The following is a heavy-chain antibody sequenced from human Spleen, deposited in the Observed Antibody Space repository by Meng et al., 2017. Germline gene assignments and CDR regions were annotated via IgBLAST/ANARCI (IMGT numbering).Heavy chain of an antibody. CDR1: GGSISSVGYS. D-gene: IGHD5-12*01. J-gene: IGHJ4*02. CDR3: ASFPLATDRGPFDY. CDR2: IYHSGST. V-gene: IGHV4-30-2*01. Sequence: QLQLQESGSGLVKPSQTLSLTCAVSGGSISSVGYSWSWIRQPPGKGLEWIGEIYHSGSTNYNPSLKSRVTISVDKSKNQFSLKLSSVTAADTAVYYCASFPLATDRGPFDYWGQGTLVTVSS.